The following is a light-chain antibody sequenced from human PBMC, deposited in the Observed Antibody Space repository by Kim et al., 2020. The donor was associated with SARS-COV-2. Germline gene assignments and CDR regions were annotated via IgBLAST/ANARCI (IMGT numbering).Light chain of an antibody. CDR1: QNIGTY. Sequence: DIQMTHSPSSLSASVGDRVTITCRASQNIGTYLTWYQQKPGKAPKLLIYAESSLQSGVPPRFSGSGSGTEFTLTISSLQPEDFATYYCQQTSNFPLTFGGGTKVDSK. CDR3: QQTSNFPLT. V-gene: IGKV1-39*01. J-gene: IGKJ4*01. CDR2: AES.